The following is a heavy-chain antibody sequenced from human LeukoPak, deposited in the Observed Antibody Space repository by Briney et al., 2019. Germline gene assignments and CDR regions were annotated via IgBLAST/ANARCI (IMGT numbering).Heavy chain of an antibody. D-gene: IGHD4-17*01. CDR1: GYTLTELS. V-gene: IGHV1-24*01. CDR2: FDPEDGET. J-gene: IGHJ3*02. Sequence: ASVKVSCKVSGYTLTELSMHWVRQAPGKGLEWMGGFDPEDGETIYAQKFQGRVTMTEDTSTGTAYMELSSLRSEDTAVYYCATAQRGDYKLADAFDIWGQGTMVTVSS. CDR3: ATAQRGDYKLADAFDI.